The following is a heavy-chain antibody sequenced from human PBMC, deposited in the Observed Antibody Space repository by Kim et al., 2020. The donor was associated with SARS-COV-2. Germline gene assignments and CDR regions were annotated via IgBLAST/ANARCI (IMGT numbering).Heavy chain of an antibody. D-gene: IGHD3-9*01. V-gene: IGHV4-31*02. J-gene: IGHJ6*02. CDR3: AREPDLTGPYYYGMDV. Sequence: SLTSRVTLSVDTSKNQFSLKLSSVTAADTAVYYCAREPDLTGPYYYGMDVWGQGTTVTVSS.